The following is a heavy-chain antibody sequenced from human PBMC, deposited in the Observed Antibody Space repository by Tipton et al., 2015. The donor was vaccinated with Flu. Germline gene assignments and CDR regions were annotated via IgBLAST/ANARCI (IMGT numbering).Heavy chain of an antibody. CDR3: ASGPSSAHDVDAFDI. Sequence: TLSLTCNVSGASINNHHLSWIRQPLGKGLEWIGYVQSTGTTNYNPSIKSRVSISVVASKRQFTLKLTSVIEADTAMYFCASGPSSAHDVDAFDIWSQGTMVNVSS. CDR1: GASINNHH. CDR2: VQSTGTT. V-gene: IGHV4-59*11. J-gene: IGHJ3*02. D-gene: IGHD1-1*01.